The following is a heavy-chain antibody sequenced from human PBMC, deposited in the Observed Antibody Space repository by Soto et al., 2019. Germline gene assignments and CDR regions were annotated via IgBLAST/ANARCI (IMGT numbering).Heavy chain of an antibody. CDR1: GGTFSSYA. CDR3: ARASYGSGSYYYYYYGMDV. D-gene: IGHD3-10*01. V-gene: IGHV1-69*06. J-gene: IGHJ6*02. Sequence: VKVSCKASGGTFSSYAISWVRQAPGQGLEWMGGIIPIFGTANYAQKFQGRVTITADKSTSTAYMELSSLRSEDTAVYYCARASYGSGSYYYYYYGMDVWGQGTTVTVSS. CDR2: IIPIFGTA.